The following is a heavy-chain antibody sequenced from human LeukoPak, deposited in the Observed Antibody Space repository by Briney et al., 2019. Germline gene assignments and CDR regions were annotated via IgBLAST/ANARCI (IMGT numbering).Heavy chain of an antibody. J-gene: IGHJ3*02. V-gene: IGHV3-23*01. CDR1: GFTFSSYA. Sequence: PGGSLRLSCAASGFTFSSYAMSWVRQAPGKGLEWVSAISGSGGSTYYADSVKGRFTISRDNSKNTLYLQMNSLRAEDTAVYYCAKDPGYCSGGSCYVGAFDIWGQGTMVTVSS. CDR2: ISGSGGST. CDR3: AKDPGYCSGGSCYVGAFDI. D-gene: IGHD2-15*01.